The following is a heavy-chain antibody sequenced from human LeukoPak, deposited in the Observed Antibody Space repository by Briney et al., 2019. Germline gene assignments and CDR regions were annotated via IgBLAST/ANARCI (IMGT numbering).Heavy chain of an antibody. CDR2: IYPGDSDT. Sequence: GESLKISCKGSGYSFTSYRSGWVRQMPGKGLEWMGIIYPGDSDTRYSPSLQGQVTISADKSISTDYLKWSSLTASDTAMYYCARFGGVVVVAVIESYFDYWSQGPLLTVSS. D-gene: IGHD2-15*01. V-gene: IGHV5-51*01. CDR1: GYSFTSYR. J-gene: IGHJ4*02. CDR3: ARFGGVVVVAVIESYFDY.